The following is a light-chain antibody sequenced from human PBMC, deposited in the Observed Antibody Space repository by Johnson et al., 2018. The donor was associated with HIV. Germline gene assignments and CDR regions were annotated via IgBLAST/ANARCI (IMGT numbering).Light chain of an antibody. J-gene: IGLJ1*01. CDR3: GTWDSSLRTCF. CDR1: SSNIGNNY. Sequence: QSVLTQPPSVSAAPGQKVTISCSGSSSNIGNNYVSWYQQLPGTAPKLLIYDNNKRHSGIPDRFSGSTSGMSATQGITGIQPGDEAGYYCGTWDSSLRTCFFGTGTKVTVL. CDR2: DNN. V-gene: IGLV1-51*01.